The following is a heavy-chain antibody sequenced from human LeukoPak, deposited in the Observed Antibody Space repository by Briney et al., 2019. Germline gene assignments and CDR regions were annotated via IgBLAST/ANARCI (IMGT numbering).Heavy chain of an antibody. CDR1: GFSLSTGGMC. J-gene: IGHJ4*02. V-gene: IGHV2-70*11. D-gene: IGHD4-17*01. CDR2: IDWSDNK. CDR3: ARSDAVTIFDY. Sequence: SGPTLVNPTQTLTLTCTFSGFSLSTGGMCVHWIRQPLGKAPEWLGRIDWSDNKYYSTSLKTRLSVSKYTSKNQVVLTMANMDPVDTATYYCARSDAVTIFDYWGQGTLVTVSS.